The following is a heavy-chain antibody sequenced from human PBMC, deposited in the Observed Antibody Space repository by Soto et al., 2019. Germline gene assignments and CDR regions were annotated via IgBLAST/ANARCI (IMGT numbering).Heavy chain of an antibody. D-gene: IGHD4-17*01. Sequence: EVQLVQSGAEVKKPGESLKISCKGSGYSFTSYWIGWVRQMPGKGLEWMGIIYPGDSDTRYSPSFQGQVTISADKSISTAYLQWSSLKASDTAMYYCARHPRLRWTTDPTGYYFDYWGQGTLVTVSS. J-gene: IGHJ4*02. V-gene: IGHV5-51*01. CDR1: GYSFTSYW. CDR3: ARHPRLRWTTDPTGYYFDY. CDR2: IYPGDSDT.